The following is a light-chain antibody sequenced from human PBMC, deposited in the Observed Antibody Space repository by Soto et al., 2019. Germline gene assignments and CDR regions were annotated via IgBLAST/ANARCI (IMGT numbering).Light chain of an antibody. V-gene: IGKV3D-15*01. CDR3: QQYNNWPAIT. CDR1: QIVSSN. CDR2: GAS. Sequence: IVMTPSPATLSVSPGERATLSCRASQIVSSNLAWYQQKPGQAPRLLIYGASTWATGIPARFSGSGSGTEFTLTISSLQSEDFAVYYCQQYNNWPAITFGQGTRLEIK. J-gene: IGKJ5*01.